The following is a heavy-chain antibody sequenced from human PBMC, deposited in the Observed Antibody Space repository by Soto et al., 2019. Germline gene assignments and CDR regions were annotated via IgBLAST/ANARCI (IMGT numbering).Heavy chain of an antibody. CDR1: GFTFSSYA. CDR2: ISGSGGST. D-gene: IGHD2-2*01. Sequence: GGSLRLSCAASGFTFSSYAMSWVRQAPGKGLEWVSAISGSGGSTYYEDSVKGRFTISRDNSKNTLYLQMNSLRAEDTAVDSWEKLLGYCSSHRCYGGGYWGQGTLVTISS. J-gene: IGHJ4*02. CDR3: EKLLGYCSSHRCYGGGY. V-gene: IGHV3-23*01.